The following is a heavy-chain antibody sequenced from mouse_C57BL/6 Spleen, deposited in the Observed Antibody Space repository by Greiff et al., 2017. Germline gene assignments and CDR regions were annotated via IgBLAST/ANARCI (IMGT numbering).Heavy chain of an antibody. CDR3: AREGDDGSSYGYCDV. CDR1: GFTFSDYY. Sequence: VQLKESEGGLVQPGSSMKLSCTASGFTFSDYYMAWVRQVPEKGLEWVANINYDGSSTYYLDSLKSRFIISRDNATNILYLQMSSLKSEDTATYYWAREGDDGSSYGYCDVWGTGTTVTVSS. CDR2: INYDGSST. D-gene: IGHD1-1*01. J-gene: IGHJ1*03. V-gene: IGHV5-16*01.